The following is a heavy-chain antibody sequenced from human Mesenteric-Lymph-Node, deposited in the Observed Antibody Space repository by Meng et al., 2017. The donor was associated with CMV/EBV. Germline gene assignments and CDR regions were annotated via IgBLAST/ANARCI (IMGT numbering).Heavy chain of an antibody. J-gene: IGHJ4*02. CDR2: IVVGSGNT. V-gene: IGHV1-58*01. CDR1: GFTFISSA. D-gene: IGHD3-16*01. CDR3: AKDWGSSIDY. Sequence: SVKVSCKASGFTFISSAVQWVRQARGQRLEWIGWIVVGSGNTRYAQKFQERVTFTRDMSISTAYMELSRLTSDDTAVYYCAKDWGSSIDYWGQGNLVTVSS.